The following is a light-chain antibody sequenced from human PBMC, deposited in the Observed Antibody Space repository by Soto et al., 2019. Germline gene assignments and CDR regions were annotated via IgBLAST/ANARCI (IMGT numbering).Light chain of an antibody. CDR2: GAS. J-gene: IGKJ5*01. CDR3: QQRSNWPPIT. Sequence: EIVLTPSPGTLSLSPVERATLSCRASQSVSSNLAWYQQKPGQAPRLLIYGASTRATGIPARFSGSGSGTDFTLTISSLEPEDFAVYYCQQRSNWPPITFGQGTRLEIK. V-gene: IGKV3-11*01. CDR1: QSVSSN.